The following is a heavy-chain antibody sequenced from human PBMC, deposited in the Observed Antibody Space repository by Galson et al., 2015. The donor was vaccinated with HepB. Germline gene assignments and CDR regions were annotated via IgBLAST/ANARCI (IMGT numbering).Heavy chain of an antibody. D-gene: IGHD1-7*01. V-gene: IGHV1-2*04. J-gene: IGHJ4*02. CDR3: AREERLELRRAFDY. CDR2: INPNSGGT. CDR1: GYTFTGYY. Sequence: SVKVSCKASGYTFTGYYMHWVRQAPGQGLEWMGWINPNSGGTNYAQKFQGWVTMTRDTSISTAYMELSRLRSDDTAVYYCAREERLELRRAFDYWGQGTLVTVSS.